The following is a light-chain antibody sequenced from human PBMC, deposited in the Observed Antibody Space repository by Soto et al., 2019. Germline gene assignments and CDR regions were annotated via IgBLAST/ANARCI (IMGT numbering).Light chain of an antibody. CDR1: SSDVGGYNY. V-gene: IGLV2-14*01. Sequence: QSALTQPASVSGSPGQSITISCTGTSSDVGGYNYVSWYQQHPGKAPKLMIYEVGNRPSGVSNRFSGSKSGNTASLTISGLQAEDDADYYCSSYTSSSTLGVFGGGTKLTVL. J-gene: IGLJ2*01. CDR2: EVG. CDR3: SSYTSSSTLGV.